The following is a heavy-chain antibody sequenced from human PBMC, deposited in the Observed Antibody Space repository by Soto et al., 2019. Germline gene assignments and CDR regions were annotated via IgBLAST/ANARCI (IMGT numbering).Heavy chain of an antibody. CDR2: IGDSEGETT. V-gene: IGHV3-23*01. CDR3: AKGYCGGGRCYDLDNWFAS. J-gene: IGHJ5*01. Sequence: EVQLLESGGGLVQPGGSLRLSCAASGFTFSTYAMTWVRQAPGKGPEWVSRIGDSEGETTHYADSVKGRFTISRDNAKNTRDRQMNSLRVEGTAIYYCAKGYCGGGRCYDLDNWFASWGQGTRVTVSS. D-gene: IGHD2-15*01. CDR1: GFTFSTYA.